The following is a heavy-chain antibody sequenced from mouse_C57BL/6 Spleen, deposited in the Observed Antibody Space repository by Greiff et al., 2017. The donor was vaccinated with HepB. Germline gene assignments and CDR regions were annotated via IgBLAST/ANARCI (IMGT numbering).Heavy chain of an antibody. V-gene: IGHV1-80*01. Sequence: VKLMESGAELVKPGASVKISCKASGYAFSSYWMNWVKQRPGKGLEWIGQIYPGDGDTNYNGKFKGKATLTADKSSSTAYMQLSSLTSEDSAVYFCAREEDWAYYQRAMDYWGQGTSVTVSS. D-gene: IGHD1-1*01. CDR3: AREEDWAYYQRAMDY. CDR2: IYPGDGDT. CDR1: GYAFSSYW. J-gene: IGHJ4*01.